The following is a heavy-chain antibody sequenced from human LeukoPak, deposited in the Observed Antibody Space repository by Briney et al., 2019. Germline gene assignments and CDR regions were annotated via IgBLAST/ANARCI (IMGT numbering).Heavy chain of an antibody. J-gene: IGHJ4*02. Sequence: ASVKVSCKVSGYTLTELSMHWVRQAPGKGLEWMGGFDPEDGETIYAQKFQGRVTMTADTSQDTVYMELSTLRSEDTAVYYCATAPLFGISSGWRTFDYWGQGTLVPVSS. V-gene: IGHV1-24*01. CDR2: FDPEDGET. CDR1: GYTLTELS. CDR3: ATAPLFGISSGWRTFDY. D-gene: IGHD6-19*01.